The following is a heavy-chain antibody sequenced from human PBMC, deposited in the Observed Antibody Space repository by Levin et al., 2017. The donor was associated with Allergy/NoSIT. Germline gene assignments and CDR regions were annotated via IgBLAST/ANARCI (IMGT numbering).Heavy chain of an antibody. Sequence: GGSLRLSCAASGFTFDDYAMHWVRQAPGKGLEWVSGINWNSNTIDYADSVKGRFTISRDNAENSLYLEMNSLRAEDTALYYGVKAAFSYGYGRFDCWGQGSLVTVSS. CDR2: INWNSNTI. D-gene: IGHD5-18*01. J-gene: IGHJ4*02. CDR3: VKAAFSYGYGRFDC. V-gene: IGHV3-9*01. CDR1: GFTFDDYA.